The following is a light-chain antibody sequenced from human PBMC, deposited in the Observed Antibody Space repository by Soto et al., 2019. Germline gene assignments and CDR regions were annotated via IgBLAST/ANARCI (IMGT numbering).Light chain of an antibody. Sequence: DIQMTQSPSTLSASVGDRVTITCRASQSISSWLAWYQQKPGKAPKLLIYKASSLESGVPSRFSGSGSGKDFTLTISSLQPDDFATYYCQQYNSYSRTFGQGTKVAIK. CDR2: KAS. J-gene: IGKJ1*01. CDR3: QQYNSYSRT. V-gene: IGKV1-5*03. CDR1: QSISSW.